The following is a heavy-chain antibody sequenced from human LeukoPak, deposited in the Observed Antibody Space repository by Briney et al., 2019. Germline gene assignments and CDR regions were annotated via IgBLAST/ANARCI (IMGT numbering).Heavy chain of an antibody. CDR2: IYNSGRT. CDR1: GGSISSGGYY. D-gene: IGHD5-24*01. CDR3: ARGAKMATRGFDY. V-gene: IGHV4-31*03. Sequence: SQTLSLTCTVSGGSISSGGYYWNWIRQHPGKGLEWFGYIYNSGRTHTKPSLKSRVTISVDTSKNQLSLKLRYVTPADTAVYYCARGAKMATRGFDYWGQGTLVTVSS. J-gene: IGHJ4*02.